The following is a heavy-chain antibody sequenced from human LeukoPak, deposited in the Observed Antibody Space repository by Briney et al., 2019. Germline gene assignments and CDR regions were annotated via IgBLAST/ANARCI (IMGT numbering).Heavy chain of an antibody. CDR2: IEPDHSGS. Sequence: GASLLIFSRGSGDFFISNCIGWVGQMRRPGRERLGIIEPDHSGSSYSPSFLIKVTISADKSISTAYSQWSSLKASDTAMYFCATRPYCSGGDCFQYYFDCWGQGTLVTVSS. J-gene: IGHJ4*02. V-gene: IGHV5-51*01. CDR3: ATRPYCSGGDCFQYYFDC. D-gene: IGHD2-15*01. CDR1: GDFFISNC.